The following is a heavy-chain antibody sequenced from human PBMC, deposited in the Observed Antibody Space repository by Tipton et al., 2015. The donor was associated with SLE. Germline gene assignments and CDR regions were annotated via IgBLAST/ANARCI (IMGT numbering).Heavy chain of an antibody. CDR1: GGSVSSGSYY. D-gene: IGHD6-13*01. V-gene: IGHV4-61*01. CDR2: IYYSGST. J-gene: IGHJ6*03. CDR3: ARGAAGYYYYMDV. Sequence: TLSLTCTVSGGSVSSGSYYWSWIRQPPGKGLEWIGYIYYSGSTNYNPSLKSRVTISVDTSKNQFSLKLSSVTAADTAAYYCARGAAGYYYYMDVWGKGTTVTVSS.